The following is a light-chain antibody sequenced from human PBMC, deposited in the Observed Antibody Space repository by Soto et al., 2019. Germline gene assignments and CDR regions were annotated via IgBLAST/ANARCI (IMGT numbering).Light chain of an antibody. CDR1: QTFSNSF. CDR3: QQYGSSPIT. CDR2: GAS. Sequence: EIVMTQSPATLSVSPGERATLSCRASQTFSNSFLSWFQQIPGQAPRLLIYGASSRATGIPDRFSGSGSGPDFTLTISGLGPEDFAVYYCQQYGSSPITFGQGTRLEIK. J-gene: IGKJ5*01. V-gene: IGKV3-20*01.